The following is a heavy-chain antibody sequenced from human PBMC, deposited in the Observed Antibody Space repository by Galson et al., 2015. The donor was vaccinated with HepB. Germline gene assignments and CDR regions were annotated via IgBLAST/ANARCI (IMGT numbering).Heavy chain of an antibody. CDR2: ISGSGGST. CDR1: GFTFSSYA. V-gene: IGHV3-23*01. Sequence: SLRLSCAASGFTFSSYAMSWVRQAPGKGLEWVSVISGSGGSTYYADSVKGRFTISRDNSKNTLYLQMNSLRAEDTAVYYCAKDSYSSSSKEHSSWGQGTLVTVSS. CDR3: AKDSYSSSSKEHSS. D-gene: IGHD6-6*01. J-gene: IGHJ4*02.